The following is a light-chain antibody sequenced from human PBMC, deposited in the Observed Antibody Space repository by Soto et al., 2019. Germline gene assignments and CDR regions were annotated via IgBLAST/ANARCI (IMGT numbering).Light chain of an antibody. J-gene: IGLJ2*01. CDR1: SSDVGGFNY. CDR2: DVS. CDR3: SSYASTTLLV. V-gene: IGLV2-14*03. Sequence: QSVLTQPASVSGSPGQSITISCTGTSSDVGGFNYVSWYQHHPGKAPKLMIYDVSNRPPGVSDRFSGSKSGNTASLTISGLQAEDEAYYYCSSYASTTLLVFGGGTKLTVL.